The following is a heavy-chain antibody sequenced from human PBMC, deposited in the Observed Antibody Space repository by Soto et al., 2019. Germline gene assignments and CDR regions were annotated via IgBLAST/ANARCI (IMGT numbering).Heavy chain of an antibody. CDR1: GFTFSSYS. V-gene: IGHV3-48*01. CDR2: ISSSSSTI. D-gene: IGHD3-3*01. CDR3: ASGDFRDAFDI. Sequence: GGSLRLSCAASGFTFSSYSMNWVRQAPGKGLEWVSYISSSSSTIYYADSVKGRFTISRGNAKNSLYLQMNSLRAEDTAVYYCASGDFRDAFDIWGQGTMVTV. J-gene: IGHJ3*02.